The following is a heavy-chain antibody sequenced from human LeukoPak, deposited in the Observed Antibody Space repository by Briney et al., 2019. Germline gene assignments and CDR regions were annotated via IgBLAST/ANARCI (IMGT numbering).Heavy chain of an antibody. CDR2: ISSSSSYI. D-gene: IGHD1-26*01. CDR3: AREDSGSYSFDY. J-gene: IGHJ4*02. V-gene: IGHV3-21*01. CDR1: GXTFSSYS. Sequence: GGSLRLSCAASGXTFSSYSMNWVRQAPGKGLEWVSSISSSSSYIYYADSVKGRFTISRDNAKNSLYLQMNSLRAEDTAVYYCAREDSGSYSFDYWGQGTLVTVSS.